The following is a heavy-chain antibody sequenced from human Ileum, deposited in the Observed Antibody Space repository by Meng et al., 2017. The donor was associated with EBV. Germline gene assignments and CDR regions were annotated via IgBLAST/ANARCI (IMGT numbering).Heavy chain of an antibody. CDR1: GFSFSTYG. J-gene: IGHJ4*02. CDR2: IWSDGSQK. CDR3: ASDRGGAAFNY. D-gene: IGHD3-16*01. Sequence: QVQLVESGGGLVQPGPSLSFSCAAFGFSFSTYGMHWVRQTPGKGLEWVAVIWSDGSQKYCADSVKGRCTISRDNSKNTLYLQMDSLRAEDTAIYYCASDRGGAAFNYWGQGTLVTVSS. V-gene: IGHV3-33*01.